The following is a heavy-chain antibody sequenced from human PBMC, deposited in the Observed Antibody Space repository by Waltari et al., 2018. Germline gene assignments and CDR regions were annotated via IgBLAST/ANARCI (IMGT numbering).Heavy chain of an antibody. D-gene: IGHD2-2*01. CDR3: AREVVPAATIVVNWFDP. V-gene: IGHV7-4-1*02. CDR1: GYTFTNYA. J-gene: IGHJ5*02. Sequence: QVQLVQSGSELKKPGASVKVSCKASGYTFTNYAINWLRQAPGQGLELMGWINTNTGNPTYVQGFTGRFVFSLDTSVSTAYLQINSLKADDTAVYYCAREVVPAATIVVNWFDPWGQGTLVTV. CDR2: INTNTGNP.